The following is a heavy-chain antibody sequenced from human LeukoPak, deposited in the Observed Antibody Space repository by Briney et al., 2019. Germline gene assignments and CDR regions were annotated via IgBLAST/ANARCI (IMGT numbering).Heavy chain of an antibody. V-gene: IGHV1-8*01. J-gene: IGHJ4*02. Sequence: GASVKVSCKASGYTLTSYDIKWVRPATGQGLEWMGWMNPNSGNTGYAQKFQGRVTLTRNNSISTAYMELSSLRTEDTAVYYRGRGTFGGVSSRWGQGTLVAVSS. CDR3: GRGTFGGVSSR. D-gene: IGHD3-16*01. CDR2: MNPNSGNT. CDR1: GYTLTSYD.